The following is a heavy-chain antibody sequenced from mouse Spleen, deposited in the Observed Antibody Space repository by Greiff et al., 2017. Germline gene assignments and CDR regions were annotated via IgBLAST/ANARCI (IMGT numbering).Heavy chain of an antibody. CDR3: ARTPYGDYVLYYFDY. CDR1: GFSLTNYA. V-gene: IGHV2-4-1*01. Sequence: VKLVESGPGLVAPSQSLSITCTVSGFSLTNYAVHWVRQSPGKGLEWLGVIWSDGSTDYNAAFISRPSISKDNSKSQVFFKMNSLQADDTAIYYCARTPYGDYVLYYFDYWGQGTTLTVSS. D-gene: IGHD2-13*01. CDR2: IWSDGST. J-gene: IGHJ2*01.